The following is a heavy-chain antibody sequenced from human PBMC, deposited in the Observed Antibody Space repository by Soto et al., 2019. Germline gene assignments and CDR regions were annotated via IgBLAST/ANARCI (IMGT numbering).Heavy chain of an antibody. CDR2: IYSGGST. D-gene: IGHD1-7*01. V-gene: IGHV3-66*01. Sequence: EVQLVESGGGLVQPGGSLSLSCAASGFTVSSNYMGWDRQAPGKGLEWVSVIYSGGSTYYADSVKGRFTISRDNSKNTLYLQMNSLRDEDTAVYYCARDRRTTEGMDVWGQGTTVTVSS. J-gene: IGHJ6*02. CDR1: GFTVSSNY. CDR3: ARDRRTTEGMDV.